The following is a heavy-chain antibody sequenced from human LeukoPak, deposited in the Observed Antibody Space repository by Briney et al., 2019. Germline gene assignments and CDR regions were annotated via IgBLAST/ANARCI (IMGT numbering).Heavy chain of an antibody. CDR3: ATERAGVVTLQY. J-gene: IGHJ4*02. CDR1: GFIFSSFA. Sequence: PGGSPRLSCAASGFIFSSFAIHWVRQSPGKGLEWVAVISYDGSNKYYTDSVKGRFTVSRDNSKNTLYLQMNSLRPEDTSVYYCATERAGVVTLQYWGQGTLVTVSS. CDR2: ISYDGSNK. V-gene: IGHV3-30*04. D-gene: IGHD2-21*02.